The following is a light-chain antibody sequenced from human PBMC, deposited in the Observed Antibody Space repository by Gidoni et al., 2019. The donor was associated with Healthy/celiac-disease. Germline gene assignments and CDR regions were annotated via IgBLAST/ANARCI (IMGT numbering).Light chain of an antibody. V-gene: IGKV1-39*01. CDR3: QQSYSTLLFT. CDR1: QSISSY. CDR2: AAS. Sequence: DIQMTQSPSSLSASVGDRVTIPCRASQSISSYLNWYQQKPGKAPKLLIYAASSLQSGVPSRFSGSGSGTDFTLTISSLQPEDFATYYCQQSYSTLLFTFGQGTKVEIK. J-gene: IGKJ1*01.